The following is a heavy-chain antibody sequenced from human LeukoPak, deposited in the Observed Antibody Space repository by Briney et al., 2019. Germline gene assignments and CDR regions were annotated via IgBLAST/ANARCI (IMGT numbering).Heavy chain of an antibody. CDR1: GFTFSSYW. V-gene: IGHV3-7*01. CDR3: AKSSTYYDYVWWSYRPNWFDP. J-gene: IGHJ5*02. Sequence: GGSLRLSCAAFGFTFSSYWMSWVRQAPGKGLEWVANIKQDGSEKYYVDSVKGRFTISRDNAKNSLYLQMSSLRAEDTAVYYCAKSSTYYDYVWWSYRPNWFDPWGQGTLVTVSS. CDR2: IKQDGSEK. D-gene: IGHD3-16*02.